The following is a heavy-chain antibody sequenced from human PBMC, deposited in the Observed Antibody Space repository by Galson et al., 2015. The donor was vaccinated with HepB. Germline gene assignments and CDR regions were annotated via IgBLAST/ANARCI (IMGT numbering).Heavy chain of an antibody. D-gene: IGHD2-8*02. CDR1: GFPFNNAW. CDR3: TTDVYYSTYWSLLDP. CDR2: IKSKTDGETT. Sequence: SLRLSCAASGFPFNNAWMTWVRQAPGMGLEWVGRIKSKTDGETTDYAAPAKGRFTISRDDSKNRLYLQMNSLKTEDTAVYYCTTDVYYSTYWSLLDPWGQGTLVTVSS. J-gene: IGHJ5*02. V-gene: IGHV3-15*01.